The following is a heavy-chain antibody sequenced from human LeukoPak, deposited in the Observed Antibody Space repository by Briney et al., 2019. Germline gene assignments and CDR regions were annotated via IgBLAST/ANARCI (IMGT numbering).Heavy chain of an antibody. CDR1: GGSISSYY. Sequence: SETLSLTCTVSGGSISSYYWSWIRQPPGKGLEWIGYIYYSGSTNYDPSLKSRVTLSVDTSKNQFSLKLSSVTAADTAVYYCARGAMTTTSTFDYWGQGTLVTVSS. CDR2: IYYSGST. CDR3: ARGAMTTTSTFDY. V-gene: IGHV4-59*13. J-gene: IGHJ4*02. D-gene: IGHD5-24*01.